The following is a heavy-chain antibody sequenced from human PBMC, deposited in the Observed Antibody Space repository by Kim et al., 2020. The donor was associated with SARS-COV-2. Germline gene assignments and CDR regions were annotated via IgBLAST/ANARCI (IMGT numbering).Heavy chain of an antibody. CDR3: ARDPPQWELPFYFDY. J-gene: IGHJ4*02. D-gene: IGHD1-26*01. CDR2: ISSSSSYI. V-gene: IGHV3-21*01. CDR1: GFTFSSYS. Sequence: GGSLRLSCAASGFTFSSYSMNWVRQAPGKGLEWVSSISSSSSYIYYADSVKGRFTISRDNAKNSLYLQMNSLRAEDTAVYYCARDPPQWELPFYFDYWGQGTLVTVSS.